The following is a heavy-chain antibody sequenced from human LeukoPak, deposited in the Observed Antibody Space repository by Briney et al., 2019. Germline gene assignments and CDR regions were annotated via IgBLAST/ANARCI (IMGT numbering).Heavy chain of an antibody. V-gene: IGHV3-15*01. J-gene: IGHJ6*04. D-gene: IGHD3-10*01. Sequence: GGSLRLSRAASGFTFSNAWMSWVRQAPGKGLEWVGRIKSKTDGGTTDYAAPVKGRFTISRDDSKNTLYLQMNSLKTEDTAVYYCTTVWFGELNPYYYYGMDVWGKGTTVTVSS. CDR3: TTVWFGELNPYYYYGMDV. CDR2: IKSKTDGGTT. CDR1: GFTFSNAW.